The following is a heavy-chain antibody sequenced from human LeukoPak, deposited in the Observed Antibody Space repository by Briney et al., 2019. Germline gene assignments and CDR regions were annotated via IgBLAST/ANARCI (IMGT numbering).Heavy chain of an antibody. J-gene: IGHJ5*02. CDR3: AIDPNWGTQS. CDR2: IGSSGGGI. Sequence: GGSLRLSCAASGFTFSTYTMYWVRHPPGKRLEWVSIIGSSGGGIHYADSVKGRFTISRDNSKNALYLQMNSLRVEDTAVYYCAIDPNWGTQSWGQGVLVTVSS. D-gene: IGHD7-27*01. V-gene: IGHV3-23*01. CDR1: GFTFSTYT.